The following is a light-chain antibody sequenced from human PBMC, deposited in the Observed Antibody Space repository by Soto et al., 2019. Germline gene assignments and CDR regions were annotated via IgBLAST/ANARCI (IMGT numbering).Light chain of an antibody. CDR1: QSIINF. CDR2: SAS. J-gene: IGKJ1*01. CDR3: QQSFSTPTWT. V-gene: IGKV1-39*01. Sequence: IQMTQSPPSLSASVGDRVTITYRASQSIINFVNWYQHKPGKAPKLLIHSASTLQGGVPSRFSGSGSGTVFTLTISGLQPEDYATYFCQQSFSTPTWTFGPGTKVESK.